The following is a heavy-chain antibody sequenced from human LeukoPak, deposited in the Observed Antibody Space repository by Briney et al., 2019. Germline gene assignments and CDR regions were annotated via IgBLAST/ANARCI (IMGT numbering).Heavy chain of an antibody. Sequence: GGSLRLSCAASGFTVSSNYMSCVRQAPGKGLEWVSVIYSGGSTYYADSVKGRFTISRDESKNTLSLQMNGLRVEDTALYYCAQDIAWGAFEHWGQGTLVTVSS. D-gene: IGHD7-27*01. CDR2: IYSGGST. CDR3: AQDIAWGAFEH. J-gene: IGHJ4*02. V-gene: IGHV3-53*01. CDR1: GFTVSSNY.